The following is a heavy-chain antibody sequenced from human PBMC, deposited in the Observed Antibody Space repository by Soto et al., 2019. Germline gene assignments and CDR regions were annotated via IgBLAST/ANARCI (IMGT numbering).Heavy chain of an antibody. D-gene: IGHD3-10*01. CDR3: ARDLTMVRGVIDY. CDR2: IYHSGST. CDR1: GGSISSTNW. V-gene: IGHV4-4*02. J-gene: IGHJ4*02. Sequence: QVQLQESGPGLVKPSETLSLTCAVSGGSISSTNWWSWVRQPPGKGLEWIGEIYHSGSTNYNPSLKSRVTISVDASKNQFSLRLSSVTAADTAVYYCARDLTMVRGVIDYWGQGTLVTVSS.